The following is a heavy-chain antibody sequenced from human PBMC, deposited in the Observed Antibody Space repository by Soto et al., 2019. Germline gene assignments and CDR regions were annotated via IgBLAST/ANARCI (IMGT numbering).Heavy chain of an antibody. V-gene: IGHV4-38-2*01. CDR3: ARVGPWVPYYYDSSPYTFENWFDP. J-gene: IGHJ5*02. Sequence: KTSETLSLTXAVSGYSISSGYYWGWLRQPPGKGLEWIGSTYHGGSTYYNPSLNSRVTLSIDMTNNHVSLILNSVTAADTAVYYCARVGPWVPYYYDSSPYTFENWFDPWGQGTLVTVS. CDR2: TYHGGST. D-gene: IGHD3-22*01. CDR1: GYSISSGYY.